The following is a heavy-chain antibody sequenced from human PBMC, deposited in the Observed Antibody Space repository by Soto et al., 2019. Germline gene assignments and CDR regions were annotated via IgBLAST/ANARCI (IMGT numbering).Heavy chain of an antibody. D-gene: IGHD2-15*01. J-gene: IGHJ6*02. CDR1: GYTFTSYG. CDR3: ARVPMWNIVVVVAPGNYGMDV. V-gene: IGHV1-18*04. CDR2: ISAYNGNT. Sequence: ASVKVSCKASGYTFTSYGISWVRQAPGQGLEWMGWISAYNGNTNYAKKLQGRVTMTTDTSTSTAYMELRSLRSDDTAVYYCARVPMWNIVVVVAPGNYGMDVWGQGTTVTVSS.